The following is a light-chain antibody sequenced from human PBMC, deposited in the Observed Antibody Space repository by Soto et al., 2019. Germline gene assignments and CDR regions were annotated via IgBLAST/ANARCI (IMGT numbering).Light chain of an antibody. V-gene: IGLV2-14*01. J-gene: IGLJ1*01. Sequence: QSVLTQPASVSGSPGQSIAISCTGTSSDVGGYNYVSWYQQHPGKAPKLMIYDVTNRPSGVSNRFSGSKSGNTASLTISGLQTEDEADYYCSSYTGGSNQYVFGTGTKVTVL. CDR2: DVT. CDR1: SSDVGGYNY. CDR3: SSYTGGSNQYV.